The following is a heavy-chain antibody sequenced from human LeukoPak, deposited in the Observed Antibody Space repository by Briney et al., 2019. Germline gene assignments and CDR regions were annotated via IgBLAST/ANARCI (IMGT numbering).Heavy chain of an antibody. D-gene: IGHD6-13*01. CDR2: ISSSGTYV. V-gene: IGHV3-21*01. J-gene: IGHJ3*02. CDR1: GFTFSSYS. Sequence: GGSLRLSCAASGFTFSSYSMNWVRQAPGKGLEWVSSISSSGTYVYYADSVKGRFTISRDNAKNSLSLQMNSLRADDAAVYYCARTSSKQLAGYLPDGFDIWGQGTMVTVSS. CDR3: ARTSSKQLAGYLPDGFDI.